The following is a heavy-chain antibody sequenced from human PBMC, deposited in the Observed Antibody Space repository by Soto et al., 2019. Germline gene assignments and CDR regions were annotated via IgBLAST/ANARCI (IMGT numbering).Heavy chain of an antibody. CDR3: AREGTHDIAWVDP. CDR1: GGTFSIYT. V-gene: IGHV1-69*01. CDR2: GSA. Sequence: QVQLVQSGAEVKKPGSSVKVSCKASGGTFSIYTISWVRQAPGQGLEWMGGSANSDQKMQGRLTVTADESTSTVYLELSSLTSEDTAVYYCAREGTHDIAWVDPWGQGTLVSVSS. D-gene: IGHD3-9*01. J-gene: IGHJ5*02.